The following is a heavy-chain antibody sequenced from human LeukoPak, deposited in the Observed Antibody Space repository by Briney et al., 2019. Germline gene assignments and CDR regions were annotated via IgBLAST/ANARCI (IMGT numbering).Heavy chain of an antibody. J-gene: IGHJ4*02. D-gene: IGHD2-15*01. CDR2: IYYSGST. V-gene: IGHV4-30-4*08. Sequence: SETLSLTCTVSGGSISSGDYYWSWIRQPPGKGLEWIGYIYYSGSTYYNPSLKGRVTISVDTSKNQFSLKLSSVTAADTAVYYCARDYCSGGSCNFDYWGQGTLVTVSS. CDR1: GGSISSGDYY. CDR3: ARDYCSGGSCNFDY.